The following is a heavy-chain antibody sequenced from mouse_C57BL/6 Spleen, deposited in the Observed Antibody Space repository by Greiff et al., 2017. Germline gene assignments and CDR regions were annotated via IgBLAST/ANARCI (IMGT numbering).Heavy chain of an antibody. CDR1: GYTFTDYY. J-gene: IGHJ2*01. V-gene: IGHV1-19*01. Sequence: LVKPGASVKMSCKASGYTFTDYYMNWVKQSHGKSLEWIGVINPYNGGTSYNQKFKGKATLTVDKSSSTAYMELNSLTSEDSAVYYCARGLLRYFDYWGQGTTLTVSS. D-gene: IGHD2-3*01. CDR3: ARGLLRYFDY. CDR2: INPYNGGT.